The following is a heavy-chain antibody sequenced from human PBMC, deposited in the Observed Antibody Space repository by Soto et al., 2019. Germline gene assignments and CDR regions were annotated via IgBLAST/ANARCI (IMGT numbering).Heavy chain of an antibody. CDR2: IYYSGST. V-gene: IGHV4-31*03. Sequence: QVQLQESGPGLVKPSQTLSLTCTVSGGSISSGGYFWSWIRQHPGKGLEWIGFIYYSGSTYYNPSLYRRVTILVDTSKHQFSLKLSSVTAADTAVYYCAREGAAPYYYYGMDVWDQGTTVTVSS. D-gene: IGHD6-6*01. CDR1: GGSISSGGYF. CDR3: AREGAAPYYYYGMDV. J-gene: IGHJ6*02.